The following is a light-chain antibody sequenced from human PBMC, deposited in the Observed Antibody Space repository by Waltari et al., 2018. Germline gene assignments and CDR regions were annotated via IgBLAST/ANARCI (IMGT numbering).Light chain of an antibody. CDR2: GAS. CDR1: QSVSSN. CDR3: QQYNNGWT. Sequence: DIVMTQSPATLSVSPGESATLSCRASQSVSSNLAWYQQKPGQAPRLLIYGASTRATGIPARFSGSGSGTEFTLTISSMQSEDFAVYYCQQYNNGWTFGQGTKVEIK. J-gene: IGKJ1*01. V-gene: IGKV3-15*01.